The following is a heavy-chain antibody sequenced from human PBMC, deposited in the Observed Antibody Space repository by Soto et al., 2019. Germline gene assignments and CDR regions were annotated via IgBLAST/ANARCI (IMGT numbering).Heavy chain of an antibody. V-gene: IGHV2-5*02. CDR2: IYWDDDE. J-gene: IGHJ4*02. CDR3: AHSRNLITEDAQVGDFDS. Sequence: QITLKESGPTLVKPTQTLTLTCSFSGFSLTTDGEGVGWVRQTPGEALEWLALIYWDDDERYSPSLKTRLTNPKDTSKNQVVLIMTNMAPMDTATYYCAHSRNLITEDAQVGDFDSWGQGTLVTVSS. CDR1: GFSLTTDGEG. D-gene: IGHD3-10*01.